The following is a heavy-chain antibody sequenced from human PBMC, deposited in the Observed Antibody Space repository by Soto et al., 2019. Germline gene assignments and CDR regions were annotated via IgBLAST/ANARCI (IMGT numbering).Heavy chain of an antibody. D-gene: IGHD2-15*01. CDR1: GDSVSSSSVA. CDR2: TYYRSRWYS. V-gene: IGHV6-1*01. Sequence: SQTLSLTCVISGDSVSSSSVAWNWVRQSPSRGLEWLGRTYYRSRWYSDFAVSVRGRIVINADTSMNQFSLQLNSVTPEDTAVYFCARSEEDSDYYYYGLDVWGQGTTVTVSS. CDR3: ARSEEDSDYYYYGLDV. J-gene: IGHJ6*02.